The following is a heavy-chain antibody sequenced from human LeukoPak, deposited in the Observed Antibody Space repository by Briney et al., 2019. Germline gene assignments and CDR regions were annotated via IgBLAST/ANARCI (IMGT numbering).Heavy chain of an antibody. CDR2: IRYDGSNK. CDR1: GFTFSSYG. D-gene: IGHD6-19*01. CDR3: AKGRSSGWEILDY. V-gene: IGHV3-30*02. J-gene: IGHJ4*02. Sequence: GGSLRLSCAASGFTFSSYGMHWVRQAPGKGLEWVAFIRYDGSNKYYADSVKGRFTISRDNSKNTLYLQMNSLRAEDTAVYYCAKGRSSGWEILDYWGQGTLVTVSS.